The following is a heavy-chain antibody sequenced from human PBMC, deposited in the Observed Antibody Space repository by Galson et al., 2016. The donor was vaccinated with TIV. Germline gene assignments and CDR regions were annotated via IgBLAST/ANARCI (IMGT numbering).Heavy chain of an antibody. J-gene: IGHJ4*02. CDR3: GRGRQWLPPVV. V-gene: IGHV1-69*05. Sequence: SVKVSCKASGGTFRSYTFSWVRQAPGQGLEWMGGTVPFFNTATYAQKFQGRVTIATDESTTTAYMDLSNLRSDDTAVYYCGRGRQWLPPVVWGQGTLVTVSS. D-gene: IGHD6-19*01. CDR1: GGTFRSYT. CDR2: TVPFFNTA.